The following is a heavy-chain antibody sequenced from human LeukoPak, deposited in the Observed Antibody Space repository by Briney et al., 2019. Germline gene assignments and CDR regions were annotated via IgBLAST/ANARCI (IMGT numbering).Heavy chain of an antibody. Sequence: SETLSLTCTVSGGSISSYYWSWIRQPPGKGLEWIGYIYYSGSTSYNPSLKSRVTISVDTSKNQFSLKLSSVTAADTAVYYCARDTNWNYADYWGQGTLVTVSS. CDR1: GGSISSYY. V-gene: IGHV4-59*01. CDR2: IYYSGST. J-gene: IGHJ4*02. CDR3: ARDTNWNYADY. D-gene: IGHD1-7*01.